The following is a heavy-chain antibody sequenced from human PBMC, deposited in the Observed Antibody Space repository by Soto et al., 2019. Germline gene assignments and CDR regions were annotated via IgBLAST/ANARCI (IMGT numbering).Heavy chain of an antibody. CDR2: ISYDGSNK. V-gene: IGHV3-30*18. J-gene: IGHJ3*02. CDR1: GFTFSSYG. CDR3: ANCFSSSWYTGAFDI. D-gene: IGHD6-13*01. Sequence: PGGSLRLSCAAPGFTFSSYGMHWVRQAPGKGLEWVAVISYDGSNKYYADSVKGRFTISRDNSKNTLYLQMNSLRAEDTAVYYCANCFSSSWYTGAFDIWGQGTMVTVSS.